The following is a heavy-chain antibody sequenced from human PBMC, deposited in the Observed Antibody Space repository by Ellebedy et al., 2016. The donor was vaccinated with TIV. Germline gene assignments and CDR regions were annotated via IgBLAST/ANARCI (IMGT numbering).Heavy chain of an antibody. J-gene: IGHJ6*02. CDR1: GGTFSSYA. D-gene: IGHD3-10*01. Sequence: AASVKVSCKASGGTFSSYAISWVRQAPGQGLEWMGGIIPIFGTANYAQKFQGRVTITADESTSTAYMELSSLRSEDTAVYYCARDWRGVWSGRYYYGMDVWGQGTTVTVSS. CDR3: ARDWRGVWSGRYYYGMDV. CDR2: IIPIFGTA. V-gene: IGHV1-69*13.